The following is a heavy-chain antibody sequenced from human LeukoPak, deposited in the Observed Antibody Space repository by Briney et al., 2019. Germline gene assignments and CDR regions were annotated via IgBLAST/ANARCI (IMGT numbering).Heavy chain of an antibody. D-gene: IGHD5-12*01. Sequence: ASVKDSCKASGYTFTSYGISWVRQAPGQGLEWMGWISAYNGNTNNAQKLQGRVTTTTDTSTSTAYMELRSLRSDDTAVYYCASVGYDRIFDYWGQGTLVTVSS. CDR1: GYTFTSYG. CDR2: ISAYNGNT. J-gene: IGHJ4*02. V-gene: IGHV1-18*01. CDR3: ASVGYDRIFDY.